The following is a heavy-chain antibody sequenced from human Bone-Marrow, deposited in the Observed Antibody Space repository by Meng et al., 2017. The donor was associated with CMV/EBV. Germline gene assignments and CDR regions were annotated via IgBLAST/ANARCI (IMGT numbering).Heavy chain of an antibody. CDR3: AANDCSSTSCYFGK. CDR2: MNPNSGNT. Sequence: ASVKVSCKASGYTFTSYDINWVRQATGQGLEWMGWMNPNSGNTGYAQKFQGRVTMTRNTSISTAYMELSSLRSEDTAVYYCAANDCSSTSCYFGKWGQGTLVTVSS. V-gene: IGHV1-8*01. J-gene: IGHJ4*02. D-gene: IGHD2-2*01. CDR1: GYTFTSYD.